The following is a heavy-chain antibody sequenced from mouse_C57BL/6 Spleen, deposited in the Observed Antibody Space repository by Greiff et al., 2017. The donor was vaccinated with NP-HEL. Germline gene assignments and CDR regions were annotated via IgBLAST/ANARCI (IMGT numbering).Heavy chain of an antibody. Sequence: EVQLVESGGGLVKPGGSLKLSCAASGFTFSDYGMHWVRQAPEKGLEWVAYISSGSSTIYYADTVKGRFTISRDNAKNTLFLQITSLRSEDTAMYYCARDLMEAMDYWGQGTSVTVSS. V-gene: IGHV5-17*01. CDR2: ISSGSSTI. D-gene: IGHD1-1*02. J-gene: IGHJ4*01. CDR3: ARDLMEAMDY. CDR1: GFTFSDYG.